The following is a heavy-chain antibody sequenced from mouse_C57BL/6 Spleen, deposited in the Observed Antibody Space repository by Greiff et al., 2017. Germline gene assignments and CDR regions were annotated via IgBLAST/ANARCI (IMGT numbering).Heavy chain of an antibody. CDR3: AMGLGRGFAY. CDR1: GYTFTSYW. D-gene: IGHD4-1*01. Sequence: KESCKASGYTFTSYWMHWVKQRPGQGLEWIGRIHPSDSDTNYNQKFKGKATLTVDKSSTTAYMQLSSLTSEASAVYYCAMGLGRGFAYWGQGTLVTVSA. V-gene: IGHV1-74*01. CDR2: IHPSDSDT. J-gene: IGHJ3*01.